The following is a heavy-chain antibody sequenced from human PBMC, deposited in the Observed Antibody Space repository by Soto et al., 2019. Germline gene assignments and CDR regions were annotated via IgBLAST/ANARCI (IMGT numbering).Heavy chain of an antibody. CDR3: ARAPFDSSGL. CDR2: INSDGSST. CDR1: GFSFSNYW. V-gene: IGHV3-74*01. Sequence: GGSLRLSCAASGFSFSNYWMHWVRQAPGKGLVWASRINSDGSSTSYADSVKGRFTISRDNAKNTLYLQMNSLRAEDTAVYYCARAPFDSSGLWGQGTLVTVSS. D-gene: IGHD3-22*01. J-gene: IGHJ4*02.